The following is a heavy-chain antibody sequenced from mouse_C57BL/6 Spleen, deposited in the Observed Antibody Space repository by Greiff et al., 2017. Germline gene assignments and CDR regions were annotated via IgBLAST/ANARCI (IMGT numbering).Heavy chain of an antibody. CDR1: GYTFTSYW. CDR3: ARSNPYYAMDY. D-gene: IGHD2-5*01. J-gene: IGHJ4*01. CDR2: IDPSDSYT. Sequence: QVQLQQPGAELVMPGASVKLSCKASGYTFTSYWMHWVKQRPGQGLEWIGEIDPSDSYTNYNQKFKGKSTLTVDKSSSTAYMQLSSLTSEDSAVYYCARSNPYYAMDYWGQGTSVTVSS. V-gene: IGHV1-69*01.